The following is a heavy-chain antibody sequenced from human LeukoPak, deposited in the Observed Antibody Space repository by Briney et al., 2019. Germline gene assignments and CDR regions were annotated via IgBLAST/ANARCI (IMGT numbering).Heavy chain of an antibody. Sequence: GGSLRLSCAASAFTLSSYAMSWVRQAPGKGLEWDSAISGSGGSTYYADSVKGRFTISRDNSKNTLYLQMNSLRAEDTAVYYCAKDRGSSWIYWFDPWGHGTLVTVSS. V-gene: IGHV3-23*01. CDR3: AKDRGSSWIYWFDP. CDR2: ISGSGGST. CDR1: AFTLSSYA. J-gene: IGHJ5*02. D-gene: IGHD6-13*01.